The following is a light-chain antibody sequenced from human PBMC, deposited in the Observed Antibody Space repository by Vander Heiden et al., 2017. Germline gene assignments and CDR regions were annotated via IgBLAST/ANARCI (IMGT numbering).Light chain of an antibody. CDR2: VAS. V-gene: IGKV3-20*01. Sequence: EMVLTQSPGTLSLSPGERATLSCRASQSVSSSYLAWYQQKPGQAPRLLIYVASSRATGIPDRFSSSGSGTDFTLTISRLEPEDFAVYYCQQYGSSPLTFGGGTKVEIK. CDR3: QQYGSSPLT. CDR1: QSVSSSY. J-gene: IGKJ4*01.